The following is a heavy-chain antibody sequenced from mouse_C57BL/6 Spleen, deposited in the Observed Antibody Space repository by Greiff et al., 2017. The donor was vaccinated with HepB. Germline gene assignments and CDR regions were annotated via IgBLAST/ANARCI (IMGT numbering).Heavy chain of an antibody. CDR3: ARPYDYDGYFDV. D-gene: IGHD2-4*01. Sequence: EVKVVESGGGLVKPGGSLKLSCAASGFTFSDYGMHWVRQAPEKGLEWVAYISSGSSTIYYADTVKGRFTISRDNAKNTLFLQMTSLRSEDTAMYYCARPYDYDGYFDVWGTGTTVTVSS. CDR1: GFTFSDYG. CDR2: ISSGSSTI. V-gene: IGHV5-17*01. J-gene: IGHJ1*03.